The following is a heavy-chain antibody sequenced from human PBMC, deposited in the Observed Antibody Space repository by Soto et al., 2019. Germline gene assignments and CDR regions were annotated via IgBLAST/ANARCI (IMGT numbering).Heavy chain of an antibody. J-gene: IGHJ5*02. D-gene: IGHD6-19*01. V-gene: IGHV4-39*01. CDR3: ARRISSGYSPNWFDP. Sequence: QQQLQESGPGLVKPSETLSLTCTVSVCSISSSSYFWAWIRQPPGKGLEWIGSIYYSGSTYYNPFLRRRITISADTSKNHLSLKLSSVTAADTAVYYCARRISSGYSPNWFDPWGQGTLVTVSS. CDR1: VCSISSSSYF. CDR2: IYYSGST.